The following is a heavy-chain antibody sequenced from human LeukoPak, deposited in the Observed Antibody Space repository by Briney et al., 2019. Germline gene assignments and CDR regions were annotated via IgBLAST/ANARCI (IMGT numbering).Heavy chain of an antibody. D-gene: IGHD1-26*01. CDR3: ARGRVVGATTPLGY. V-gene: IGHV4-34*01. J-gene: IGHJ4*02. CDR2: INDSGIT. CDR1: GGSFSGYY. Sequence: SETLSPTCAVYGGSFSGYYWSWIRQPPGKGLEWMGEINDSGITNYNPSLKSRVTISVDTSKNQFSLKLSSVTAADTAVYYCARGRVVGATTPLGYWGQGTLVTVSS.